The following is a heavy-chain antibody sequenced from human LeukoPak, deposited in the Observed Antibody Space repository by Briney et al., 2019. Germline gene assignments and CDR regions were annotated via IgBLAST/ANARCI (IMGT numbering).Heavy chain of an antibody. Sequence: GASVKVSCKASGYTFTSYDINWVRQATGQGLEWMGWMNPNSGNTGYAQKFQGRVTITRNTSISTAYMELSSLRSEDTAVYYCARLLRTPYYYYYMDVWGKGTTVTVSS. V-gene: IGHV1-8*01. J-gene: IGHJ6*03. D-gene: IGHD2-2*01. CDR2: MNPNSGNT. CDR3: ARLLRTPYYYYYMDV. CDR1: GYTFTSYD.